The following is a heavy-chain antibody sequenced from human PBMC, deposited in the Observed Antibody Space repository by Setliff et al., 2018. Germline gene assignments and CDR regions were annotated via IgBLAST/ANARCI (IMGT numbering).Heavy chain of an antibody. J-gene: IGHJ5*02. D-gene: IGHD1-26*01. CDR3: ARVPVVGATKLYWFDP. V-gene: IGHV1-3*01. Sequence: ASVKVSCKASGHTFTSYAMHWVRQAPGQRLEWLGWINAGNGNTKYSQKFQGRVTITRDTSASTAYMELSSLRSEDTAVYYCARVPVVGATKLYWFDPWGQGTLVTVSS. CDR1: GHTFTSYA. CDR2: INAGNGNT.